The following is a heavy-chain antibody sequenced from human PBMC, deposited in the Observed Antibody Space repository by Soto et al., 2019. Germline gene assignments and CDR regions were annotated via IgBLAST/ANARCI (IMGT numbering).Heavy chain of an antibody. CDR2: IKEDGSDI. CDR3: GRDSGTFHIDY. V-gene: IGHV3-7*04. J-gene: IGHJ4*02. Sequence: EVHLVESGGDLVQPGGSLRLSCVASGFTFSSHWMTWVRQAPGKGLEWVANIKEDGSDIYYADSVKGRFTISRDNAKKSLYLQMNRLRAEHTAVYYCGRDSGTFHIDYWGQGPLVTVSS. CDR1: GFTFSSHW. D-gene: IGHD1-26*01.